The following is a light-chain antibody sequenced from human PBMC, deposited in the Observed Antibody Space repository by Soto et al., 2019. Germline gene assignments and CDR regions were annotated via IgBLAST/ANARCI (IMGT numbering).Light chain of an antibody. CDR2: DAS. J-gene: IGKJ2*01. CDR3: QQGSNWYT. CDR1: RSVSSY. V-gene: IGKV3-11*01. Sequence: EIVLTQSPATLSLSPGERATLSCRASRSVSSYLAWYQQKPGQALRLLIYDASNRAAGIPARFSGSGSGTDFTLTISSLEPEDFALYYCQQGSNWYTFGQGTKVDIK.